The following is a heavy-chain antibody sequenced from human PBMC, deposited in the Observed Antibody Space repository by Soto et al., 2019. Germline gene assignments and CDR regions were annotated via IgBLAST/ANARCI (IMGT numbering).Heavy chain of an antibody. CDR1: GYTFTSYG. J-gene: IGHJ6*02. V-gene: IGHV1-18*01. CDR2: ISAYNGNT. Sequence: ASVKLSCKASGYTFTSYGISWVRQAPGQGLEWMGWISAYNGNTNYAQKLQGRVTMTTDTSTSTAYMELRSLRSDDTAVYYCARDMAAAGTHYYYYYGMDVWGQGTTVTVSS. D-gene: IGHD6-13*01. CDR3: ARDMAAAGTHYYYYYGMDV.